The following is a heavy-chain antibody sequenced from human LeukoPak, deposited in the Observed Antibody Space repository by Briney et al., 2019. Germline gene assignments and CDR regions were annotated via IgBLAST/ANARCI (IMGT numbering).Heavy chain of an antibody. J-gene: IGHJ5*02. CDR2: INHSGST. CDR1: GGSFSGYY. CDR3: ARGLRGQQLVLNWFGP. D-gene: IGHD6-13*01. Sequence: SETLSLTCAVYGGSFSGYYWSWIRQPPGKGLEWIGEINHSGSTNCNPSLKSRVTISVDTSKNQFSLKLSSVTAADTAVYYCARGLRGQQLVLNWFGPWGQGTLVTVSS. V-gene: IGHV4-34*01.